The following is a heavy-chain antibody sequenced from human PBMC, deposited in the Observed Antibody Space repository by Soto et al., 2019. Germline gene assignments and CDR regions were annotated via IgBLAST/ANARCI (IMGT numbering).Heavy chain of an antibody. CDR1: GYTFTGYY. CDR3: ARGCSTTSCYSLFGMDV. J-gene: IGHJ6*02. D-gene: IGHD2-2*01. Sequence: QVQLVQSGAEVKKPGASVMVSCKASGYTFTGYYMHWVRQAPGQGLEWMGWINPNSGGTNYAQKFQGWVTMTRDTSISRAYMEGSRLRSDDTAVYYCARGCSTTSCYSLFGMDVWGQGTTVTVSS. V-gene: IGHV1-2*04. CDR2: INPNSGGT.